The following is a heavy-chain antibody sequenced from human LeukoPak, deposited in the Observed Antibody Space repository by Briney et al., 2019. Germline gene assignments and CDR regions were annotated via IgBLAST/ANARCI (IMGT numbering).Heavy chain of an antibody. CDR2: IYTSGST. J-gene: IGHJ4*02. Sequence: ASETLSLTCTVSGGSISSYYWSWIRRPAGKGLEWIGRIYTSGSTNYNPSLKSRVTMSVDTSKNQFSLKLSSVTAADTAVYYCAGGEYYYGSGSYQEYYFDYWGQGTLVTVSS. CDR3: AGGEYYYGSGSYQEYYFDY. V-gene: IGHV4-4*07. D-gene: IGHD3-10*01. CDR1: GGSISSYY.